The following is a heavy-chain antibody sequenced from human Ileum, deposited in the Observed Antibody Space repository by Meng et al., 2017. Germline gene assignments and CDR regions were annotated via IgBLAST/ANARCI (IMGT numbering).Heavy chain of an antibody. J-gene: IGHJ5*02. CDR3: ATDSYTSMPS. CDR1: GFTFSSYW. V-gene: IGHV3-74*01. D-gene: IGHD5-18*01. Sequence: EVQLVESGGGLVPPGGSLRLSCAASGFTFSSYWMTWVRQTPGKGLVWVSRVSNDESITSYADSVQGRFTISRDNAKNTLYLQMNSLRLEDTAVHYCATDSYTSMPSWGQGTLVTVSS. CDR2: VSNDESIT.